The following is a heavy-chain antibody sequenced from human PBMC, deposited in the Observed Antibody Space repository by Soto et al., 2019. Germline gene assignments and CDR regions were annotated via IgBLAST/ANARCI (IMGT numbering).Heavy chain of an antibody. CDR3: ARDFAWAFDY. CDR1: GFTFSSYS. D-gene: IGHD1-26*01. J-gene: IGHJ4*02. V-gene: IGHV3-48*02. Sequence: EVQLVESGGGLVQPGGSLRLSCVASGFTFSSYSMNWVRQAPGKGLEWVSYISSNRKIIHYADSVKGRFTISRDNAKNSLYLQMNSLRDEDTAVYYCARDFAWAFDYWGQGTLLTVSP. CDR2: ISSNRKII.